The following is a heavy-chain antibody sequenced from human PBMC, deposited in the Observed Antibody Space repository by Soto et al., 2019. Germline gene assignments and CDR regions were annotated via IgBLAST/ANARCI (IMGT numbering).Heavy chain of an antibody. Sequence: QVQLVESGGGVVQPGRSLRLSCAASGFTFSSYGMHWVRQAPGKGLEWVAVISYDGSDKYYADSVKGRFTISRDNSNNTLYLHMDSLRAEDPAVYYCETGVVVATTYFTHWGQGTLVTVSS. CDR1: GFTFSSYG. V-gene: IGHV3-30*03. J-gene: IGHJ1*01. CDR2: ISYDGSDK. CDR3: ETGVVVATTYFTH. D-gene: IGHD2-15*01.